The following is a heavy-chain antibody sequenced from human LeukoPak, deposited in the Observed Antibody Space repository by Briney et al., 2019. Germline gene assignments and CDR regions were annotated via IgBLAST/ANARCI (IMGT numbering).Heavy chain of an antibody. Sequence: PGGSLRLSCAASGFTFSSYSMNWVRQAPGKGLEWISFINHYGTIVYYADSVRGRFATSRDNAKNSLYLQINNVGADDTAVYYCARDQDWAFDYWGQGTLVTVSS. J-gene: IGHJ4*02. CDR1: GFTFSSYS. D-gene: IGHD3/OR15-3a*01. CDR2: INHYGTIV. CDR3: ARDQDWAFDY. V-gene: IGHV3-48*04.